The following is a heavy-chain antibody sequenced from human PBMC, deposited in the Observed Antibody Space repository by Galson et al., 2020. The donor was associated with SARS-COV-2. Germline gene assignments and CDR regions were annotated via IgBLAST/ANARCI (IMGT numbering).Heavy chain of an antibody. CDR2: IWYDGSNK. CDR1: GFTFSSYG. J-gene: IGHJ4*02. Sequence: GESLKISCAASGFTFSSYGMHWVRQAPGKGLEWVAVIWYDGSNKYYADSVKGRFTISRDNSKNTLYLQMNSLRAEDTAVYYCARDGGYSSGWDGWYVDFWGQVTLVTVAS. V-gene: IGHV3-33*01. D-gene: IGHD6-19*01. CDR3: ARDGGYSSGWDGWYVDF.